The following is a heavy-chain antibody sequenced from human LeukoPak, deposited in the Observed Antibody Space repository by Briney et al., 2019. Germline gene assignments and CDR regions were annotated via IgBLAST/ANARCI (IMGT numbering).Heavy chain of an antibody. CDR2: INHSGST. D-gene: IGHD6-6*01. CDR1: GGSFSGYY. CDR3: ARGFDSSSSAGYLDY. V-gene: IGHV4-34*01. J-gene: IGHJ4*02. Sequence: PSETLSLTCAVYGGSFSGYYWSWIRQPPGKGLEWIGEINHSGSTNYNPSLKSRVTISVDTSKNQFSLKLSSVTAADTAVYYCARGFDSSSSAGYLDYWGQGTLVTVSS.